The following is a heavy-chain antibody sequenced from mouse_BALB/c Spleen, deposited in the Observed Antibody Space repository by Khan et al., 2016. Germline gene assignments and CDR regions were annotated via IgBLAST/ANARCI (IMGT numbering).Heavy chain of an antibody. CDR3: ASGYDYFDY. V-gene: IGHV5-12-1*01. Sequence: EVELVESGGGLVKPGGSLKLSCAASGFAFSSYDMSWVRQTPEKRLEWVAYISSGGGSTFYPDTVKGRFTISRDNAKNTLYLQMSSLKSEDTAMXYCASGYDYFDYWGQGTTLTVSS. CDR1: GFAFSSYD. CDR2: ISSGGGST. J-gene: IGHJ2*01. D-gene: IGHD2-14*01.